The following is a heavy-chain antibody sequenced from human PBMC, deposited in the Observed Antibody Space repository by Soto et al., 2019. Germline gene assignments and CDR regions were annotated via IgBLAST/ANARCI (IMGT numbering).Heavy chain of an antibody. V-gene: IGHV3-53*01. CDR1: GLTVSGKKY. CDR3: ASWHEREHAYDV. D-gene: IGHD1-1*01. Sequence: GGSLRLSCAAFGLTVSGKKYVAWVRQAPGKGLEWVSALYDVDGSFYADSVKGRFTTSSDSSKTTVYLQMSGLRPDDTAVYYCASWHEREHAYDVWGQGTTVTVSS. CDR2: LYDVDGS. J-gene: IGHJ3*01.